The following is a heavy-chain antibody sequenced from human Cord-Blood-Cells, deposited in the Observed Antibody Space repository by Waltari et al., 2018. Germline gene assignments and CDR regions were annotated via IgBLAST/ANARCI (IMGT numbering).Heavy chain of an antibody. D-gene: IGHD3-3*01. J-gene: IGHJ1*01. V-gene: IGHV4-31*03. CDR1: GGSISSGGYY. CDR2: IYYSGST. Sequence: QVQLQESGPGLVKPSQTLSLTCTVSGGSISSGGYYWSWIRQHPGKGPEWIGYIYYSGSTYYNPSLKSRVTISVDTSKNQFSLKLSSVTAADTAVYYCARTGGEWLEYFQHWGQGTLVTVSS. CDR3: ARTGGEWLEYFQH.